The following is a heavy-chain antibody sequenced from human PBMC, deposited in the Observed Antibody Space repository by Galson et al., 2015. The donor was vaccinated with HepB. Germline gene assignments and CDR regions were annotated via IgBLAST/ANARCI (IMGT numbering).Heavy chain of an antibody. D-gene: IGHD2-15*01. Sequence: LRLSCAASGFTFSSYAMSWVRQAPGKGLEWVSAISGSGGSTYYADSVKGRFTISRDNSKYTLYLQMNSLRAEDTAVYYCAKGLLDGVVVVAATWGMDVWGQGTTVTVSS. CDR2: ISGSGGST. V-gene: IGHV3-23*01. J-gene: IGHJ6*02. CDR1: GFTFSSYA. CDR3: AKGLLDGVVVVAATWGMDV.